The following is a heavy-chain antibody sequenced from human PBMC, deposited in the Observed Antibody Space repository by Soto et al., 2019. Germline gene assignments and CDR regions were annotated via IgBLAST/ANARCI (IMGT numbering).Heavy chain of an antibody. D-gene: IGHD1-26*01. CDR2: ISYDARSK. Sequence: QVQLVESGGGVVQPGRSLRLSCVASGFTFSTNGMHWVRQTPGKGLEWVTFISYDARSKYYVDSVKGRFAISRDNSKNTLYLQMNSLRAEDTAVYCCAKDYAGSVRGYFDYWGQGTLVTVSS. CDR1: GFTFSTNG. CDR3: AKDYAGSVRGYFDY. J-gene: IGHJ4*02. V-gene: IGHV3-30*18.